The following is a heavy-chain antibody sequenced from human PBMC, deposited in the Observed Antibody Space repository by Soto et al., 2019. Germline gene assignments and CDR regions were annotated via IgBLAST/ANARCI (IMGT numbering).Heavy chain of an antibody. J-gene: IGHJ5*02. D-gene: IGHD6-6*01. V-gene: IGHV4-31*03. CDR2: IYYSGST. Sequence: PSETLSLTCTVSGGSISRGGYYWSWIRQHPGKGLEWIGYIYYSGSTYFNPSLKSRLTISVDTSKNQFSLQLSSVTAADTAVYYCARACLNSSAKAANWFDPWREGPLVSV. CDR1: GGSISRGGYY. CDR3: ARACLNSSAKAANWFDP.